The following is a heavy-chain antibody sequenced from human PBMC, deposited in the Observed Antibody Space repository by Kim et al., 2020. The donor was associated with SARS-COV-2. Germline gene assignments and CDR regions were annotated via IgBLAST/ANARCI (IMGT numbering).Heavy chain of an antibody. CDR2: IYYSGST. V-gene: IGHV4-39*01. D-gene: IGHD6-13*01. J-gene: IGHJ5*02. CDR3: ARRDARKSSSWRNWFDP. CDR1: GGSISSSSYY. Sequence: SETLSLTCTVSGGSISSSSYYWGWIRQPPGKGLQWIGSIYYSGSTYYNPSLKSRVTISVDTSKNQFSLKLSSVTAADTAVYYCARRDARKSSSWRNWFDP.